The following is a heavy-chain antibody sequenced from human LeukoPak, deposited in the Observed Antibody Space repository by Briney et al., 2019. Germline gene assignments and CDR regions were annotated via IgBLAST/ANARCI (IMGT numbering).Heavy chain of an antibody. CDR2: IHYSGST. D-gene: IGHD3-10*01. Sequence: SETLSLTCTVSGDSISTYYWNWIRQPPGKGLEWIGHIHYSGSTNYNPSLNSRVTISVDTSKSQFPLKLNSVTAADTAVYYCARRVSGSGFGESSWFDPWGQGTLVTVSS. CDR1: GDSISTYY. V-gene: IGHV4-59*08. J-gene: IGHJ5*02. CDR3: ARRVSGSGFGESSWFDP.